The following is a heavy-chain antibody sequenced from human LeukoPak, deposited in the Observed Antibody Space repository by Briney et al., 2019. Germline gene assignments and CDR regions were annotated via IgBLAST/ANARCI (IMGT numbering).Heavy chain of an antibody. Sequence: SETLSLTCTVSGGSISSYYWGWVWQRPGKGLEWIGDTYYSGSANYNPSLSSRVTISVDTSKNKSSLKLSSVTAAEAAVYYCARTDLFYSSSWSYYYFYMDVWGKGTTVTVSS. J-gene: IGHJ6*03. V-gene: IGHV4-59*01. D-gene: IGHD6-13*01. CDR2: TYYSGSA. CDR3: ARTDLFYSSSWSYYYFYMDV. CDR1: GGSISSYY.